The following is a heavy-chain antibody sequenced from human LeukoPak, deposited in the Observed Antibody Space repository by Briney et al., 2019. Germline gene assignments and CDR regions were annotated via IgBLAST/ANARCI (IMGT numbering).Heavy chain of an antibody. V-gene: IGHV1-69*13. CDR3: ARVQLNYYYYMDV. D-gene: IGHD5-18*01. J-gene: IGHJ6*03. CDR1: GGTFSSYA. CDR2: IIPIFGTA. Sequence: SVKVSCKSSGGTFSSYAISWVRQAPGQGLEWMGGIIPIFGTANYAQKFQGRVTITADESTSTAYMELSSLRSEDTAVYYCARVQLNYYYYMDVWGKGTTVTVSS.